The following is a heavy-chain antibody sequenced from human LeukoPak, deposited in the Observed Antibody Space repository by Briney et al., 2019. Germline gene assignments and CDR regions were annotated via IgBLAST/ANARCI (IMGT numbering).Heavy chain of an antibody. CDR3: ATRQTRRDGYNWAPSDY. Sequence: SVKVSCKASGGTFSSYAISWVRQAPGQGLEWMGGIIPIFGTANYAQKFQGRVTIATDESTSTAYMELSSLRSEDTAVYYCATRQTRRDGYNWAPSDYWGQGTLVTVSS. V-gene: IGHV1-69*05. CDR2: IIPIFGTA. CDR1: GGTFSSYA. D-gene: IGHD5-24*01. J-gene: IGHJ4*02.